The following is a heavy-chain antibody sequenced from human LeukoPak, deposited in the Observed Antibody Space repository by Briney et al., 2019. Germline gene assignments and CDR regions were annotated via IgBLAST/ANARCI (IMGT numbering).Heavy chain of an antibody. V-gene: IGHV4-34*01. J-gene: IGHJ6*03. Sequence: SETLSLTSAVYGGSCSGYYWSWLGQPPGKGREWFGEINHSGRTNYNPSLKSRVTISVDTSKNQFSLKLSSVTAADTAVYYCARRSITMVRGVRSYYMDVWGKGTTVTVSS. D-gene: IGHD3-10*01. CDR1: GGSCSGYY. CDR3: ARRSITMVRGVRSYYMDV. CDR2: INHSGRT.